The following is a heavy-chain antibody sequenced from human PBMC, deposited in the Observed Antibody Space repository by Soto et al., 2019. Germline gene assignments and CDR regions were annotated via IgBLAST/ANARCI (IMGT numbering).Heavy chain of an antibody. Sequence: QVQLVEPGGGVVQPGRSLRLSCAASGFTFSSCAMHWVRQAPGKGLEWVAVIIYDGSDKYYADSVQGRFTISRDNSKNTLYLQMNSLRPEDTAVYYCAAELGNSGYDGHDYWGQGTLVTVSS. CDR3: AAELGNSGYDGHDY. J-gene: IGHJ4*02. V-gene: IGHV3-30-3*01. CDR2: IIYDGSDK. CDR1: GFTFSSCA. D-gene: IGHD5-12*01.